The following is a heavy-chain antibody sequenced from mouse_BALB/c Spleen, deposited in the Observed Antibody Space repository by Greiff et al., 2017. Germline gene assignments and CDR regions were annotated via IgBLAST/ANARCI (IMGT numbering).Heavy chain of an antibody. V-gene: IGHV14-1*02. CDR1: GFNIKDYY. Sequence: EVQLVESGAELVRPGALVKLSCKASGFNIKDYYMHWVKQRPEQGLEWIGWIDPENGNTIYDPKFQGKASITADTSSNTAYLQLSSLTSEDTAVYYCARALYDGYYYFDYWGQGTTLTVSS. J-gene: IGHJ2*01. D-gene: IGHD2-3*01. CDR2: IDPENGNT. CDR3: ARALYDGYYYFDY.